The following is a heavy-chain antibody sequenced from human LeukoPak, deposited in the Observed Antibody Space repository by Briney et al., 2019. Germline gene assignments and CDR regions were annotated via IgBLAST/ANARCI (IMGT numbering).Heavy chain of an antibody. Sequence: PSETLSLTCTVSGGSISLYYWSWIRQPPGKGLEWIGFIYYSGSTNYNPSLKSRVTMSLDTSKNQFSLKLSSVTAADTAVYYCARDHLSDKNRYYYGMDVWGQGTTVTVSS. CDR2: IYYSGST. J-gene: IGHJ6*02. CDR3: ARDHLSDKNRYYYGMDV. CDR1: GGSISLYY. D-gene: IGHD1-14*01. V-gene: IGHV4-59*01.